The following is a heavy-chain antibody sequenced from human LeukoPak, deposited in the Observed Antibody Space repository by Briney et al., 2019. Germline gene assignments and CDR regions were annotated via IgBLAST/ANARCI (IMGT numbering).Heavy chain of an antibody. CDR3: ARFREWELPRSYYFDY. Sequence: ASVKVSCKASGYTFTSYGISWVRQAPGQGLEWMGWISAYNGNTNYAQKLQGRVTMTTDTSTSTAYMELRSLRSDDTAVYYCARFREWELPRSYYFDYWGQGTLVTVSS. CDR1: GYTFTSYG. CDR2: ISAYNGNT. V-gene: IGHV1-18*01. J-gene: IGHJ4*02. D-gene: IGHD1-26*01.